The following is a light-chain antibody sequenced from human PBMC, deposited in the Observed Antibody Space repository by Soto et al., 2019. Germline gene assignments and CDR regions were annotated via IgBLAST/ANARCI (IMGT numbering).Light chain of an antibody. CDR2: GAS. V-gene: IGKV1-NL1*01. CDR1: QGISDY. Sequence: DIQLTQSPSFLSASVGDRVTISCRASQGISDYLAWYQQKPGKAPKLLIYGASSRATGIPDRFSGSGSGTDFTLTISRLEPEDFAVYYCQQYGSSPNTFGQGTKLEIK. J-gene: IGKJ2*01. CDR3: QQYGSSPNT.